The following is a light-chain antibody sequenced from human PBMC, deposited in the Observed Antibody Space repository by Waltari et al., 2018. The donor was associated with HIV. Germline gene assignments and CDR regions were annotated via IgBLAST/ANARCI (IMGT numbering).Light chain of an antibody. Sequence: QSVLTQPPSASGTPGQSVTISCSGTSSNIGTNYVYWYQQFPGTAPKILIYRNNKRPSGVPDRFSGSKSGTSASLDISGLRSDDEAEYYCAAWDDTLTVVFGGGTKLTVL. V-gene: IGLV1-47*01. CDR3: AAWDDTLTVV. CDR2: RNN. CDR1: SSNIGTNY. J-gene: IGLJ2*01.